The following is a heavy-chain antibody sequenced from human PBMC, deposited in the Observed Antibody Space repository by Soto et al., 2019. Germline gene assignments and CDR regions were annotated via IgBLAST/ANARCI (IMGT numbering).Heavy chain of an antibody. V-gene: IGHV4-39*01. CDR3: ARQFSVGYYPYYFDY. Sequence: QLQLQESGPGLVKPSETLSLTCTVSGGSISSSSYYWGWIRQPPGKGLEWIGSIYYSGSTYYNPSLKSRVTISVDTSKNQFSLKLSSVTAADTAVYYCARQFSVGYYPYYFDYWGQGTLVTVSS. CDR2: IYYSGST. D-gene: IGHD3-22*01. J-gene: IGHJ4*02. CDR1: GGSISSSSYY.